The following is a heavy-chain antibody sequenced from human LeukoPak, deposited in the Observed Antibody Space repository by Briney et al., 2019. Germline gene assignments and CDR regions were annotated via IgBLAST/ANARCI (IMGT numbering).Heavy chain of an antibody. Sequence: KLSGPTLVNPTQTLTLTCTFSGFSLSTSGLGVGWIRQPPGKALEWLAFIYWDDDKYYSPFLKSRLTITKDTSKNQVVLSMTNMDPVDTATYFCAHANYYPYFMDVWGKGTTVTVSS. CDR3: AHANYYPYFMDV. CDR1: GFSLSTSGLG. J-gene: IGHJ6*03. CDR2: IYWDDDK. V-gene: IGHV2-5*02.